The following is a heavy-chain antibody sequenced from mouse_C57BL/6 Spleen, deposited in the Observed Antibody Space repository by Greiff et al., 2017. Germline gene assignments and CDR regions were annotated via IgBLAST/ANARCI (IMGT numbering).Heavy chain of an antibody. CDR2: IHPNSGST. CDR1: GYTFTSYW. CDR3: ARSTMVTAGLAY. D-gene: IGHD2-1*01. J-gene: IGHJ3*01. Sequence: QVQLQQPGAELVKPGASVKLSCKASGYTFTSYWMHWVKQRPGQGLAWIGMIHPNSGSTNYNEKFKSKATLTVDKSSSTAYMQLSSLASEDSAVYYCARSTMVTAGLAYWGQGTLVTVSA. V-gene: IGHV1-64*01.